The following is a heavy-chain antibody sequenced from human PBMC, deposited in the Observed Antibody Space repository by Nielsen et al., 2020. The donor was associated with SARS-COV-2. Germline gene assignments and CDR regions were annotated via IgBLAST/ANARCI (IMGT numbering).Heavy chain of an antibody. CDR2: IKSKTDGGTT. V-gene: IGHV3-15*01. Sequence: GGSLRLSCAASGFTFSNAWMSWVRQAPGKGLEWVGRIKSKTDGGTTDYAAPVKGRFTISRDDSKNTLYLQMNNLKTEDTAVYYCTTGKGVDTAMVFYYWGQGTLVTVSS. CDR3: TTGKGVDTAMVFYY. J-gene: IGHJ4*02. D-gene: IGHD5-18*01. CDR1: GFTFSNAW.